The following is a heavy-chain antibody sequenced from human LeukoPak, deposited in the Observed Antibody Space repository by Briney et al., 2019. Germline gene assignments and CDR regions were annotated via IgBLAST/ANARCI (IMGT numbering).Heavy chain of an antibody. CDR3: VRDVGRFYYDRTGEDY. V-gene: IGHV3-48*04. CDR1: GFTFSDYS. D-gene: IGHD3-22*01. CDR2: ISSASRTI. Sequence: GESVRLSCAVSGFTFSDYSMNWVRQAPGKGLEWVSYISSASRTIKYADFVRGRFTVSRDNAKKSLHLQMNRLTTEDTAVYFCVRDVGRFYYDRTGEDYWGQGTLVTVSS. J-gene: IGHJ4*02.